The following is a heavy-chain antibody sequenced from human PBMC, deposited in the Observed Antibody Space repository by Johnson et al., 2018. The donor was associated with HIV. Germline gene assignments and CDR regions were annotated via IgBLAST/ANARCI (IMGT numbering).Heavy chain of an antibody. V-gene: IGHV3-30*04. CDR2: ISYDGSNK. CDR1: GFTFSSYA. Sequence: QMLLVESGGGVVQPGRSLRLSCAASGFTFSSYAMHWVRQAPGKGLEWVAVISYDGSNKYYADSVKGRFTISRDNSKNTLYLQMNSLRAEDTAVYYCAINSGYDSHGAFDIWGQGTEVTDSS. CDR3: AINSGYDSHGAFDI. J-gene: IGHJ3*02. D-gene: IGHD5-12*01.